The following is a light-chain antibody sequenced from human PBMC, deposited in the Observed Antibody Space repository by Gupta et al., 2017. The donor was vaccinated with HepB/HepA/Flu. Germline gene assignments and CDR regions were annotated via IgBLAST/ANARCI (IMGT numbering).Light chain of an antibody. CDR3: AAWDESLNGVV. CDR1: RSNVGSKN. Sequence: QSVLTLSPPVSGPPGHRVIMSCSGSRSNVGSKNVTWYQQLPGTAPKLLIYNNDERPSGVPDRFSGSKSDTSASLAISGLQAEDEADYYCAAWDESLNGVVFGGGTKLTVL. V-gene: IGLV1-44*01. J-gene: IGLJ2*01. CDR2: NND.